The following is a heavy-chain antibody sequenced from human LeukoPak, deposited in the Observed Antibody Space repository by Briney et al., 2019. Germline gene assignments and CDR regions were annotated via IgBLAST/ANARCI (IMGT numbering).Heavy chain of an antibody. CDR1: GFTFINYA. D-gene: IGHD5-24*01. J-gene: IGHJ4*02. CDR3: ARDRRDGYCLGH. Sequence: QSGGFLRLSCAASGFTFINYAMSWVRQAPGKGLEWVSAISGSGDNTYYADSVKGRVTISRDSSKNTLYLQMNSLRAEDTAVYYCARDRRDGYCLGHWGQGTLVTVSS. CDR2: ISGSGDNT. V-gene: IGHV3-23*01.